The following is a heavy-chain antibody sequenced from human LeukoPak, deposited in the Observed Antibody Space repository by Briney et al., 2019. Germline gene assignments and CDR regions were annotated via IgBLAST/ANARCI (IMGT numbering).Heavy chain of an antibody. D-gene: IGHD3-22*01. CDR2: IYYVGST. CDR3: ARVGDRTRDYYLDH. V-gene: IGHV4-39*01. Sequence: SETLCPSCTVSGGSISSSGHYCVWIRQSPGKGLEYIGSIYYVGSTYYNPSLMSRVTISVDTSKNQFSLRLSSVTAADTALYYCARVGDRTRDYYLDHWGVGTVVSVSS. CDR1: GGSISSSGHY. J-gene: IGHJ1*01.